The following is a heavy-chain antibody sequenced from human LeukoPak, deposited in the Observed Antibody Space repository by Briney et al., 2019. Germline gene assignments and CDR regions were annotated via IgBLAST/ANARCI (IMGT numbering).Heavy chain of an antibody. V-gene: IGHV4-30-2*01. J-gene: IGHJ5*02. CDR2: IYHSGST. Sequence: PSQTLSLTCAVSGGSISSGGYSWSWIRQPPGKGLGWIGYIYHSGSTYYNPSLKSRVTISVDRSKNQFSLKLSSVTAADTAVYYCARGRPRLLWFGASFAFDPWGQGTLVTVSS. D-gene: IGHD3-10*01. CDR3: ARGRPRLLWFGASFAFDP. CDR1: GGSISSGGYS.